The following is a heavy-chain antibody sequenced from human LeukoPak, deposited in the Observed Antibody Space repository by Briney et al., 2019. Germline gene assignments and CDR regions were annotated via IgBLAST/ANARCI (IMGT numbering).Heavy chain of an antibody. CDR2: ISAYNGNT. J-gene: IGHJ4*02. CDR1: GYTFTSYG. D-gene: IGHD3-10*01. V-gene: IGHV1-18*01. CDR3: ARIAWFGEPYYFDY. Sequence: GASVKVSCKASGYTFTSYGIGWVRQAPGQGLEWMGWISAYNGNTNYAQKLQGRVTMTTDTSTSTAYMELRSLRSDDTAVYYCARIAWFGEPYYFDYWGQGTLVTVSS.